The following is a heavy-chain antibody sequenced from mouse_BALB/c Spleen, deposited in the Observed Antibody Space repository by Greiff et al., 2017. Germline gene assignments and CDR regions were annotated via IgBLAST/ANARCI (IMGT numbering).Heavy chain of an antibody. CDR1: GFTFTSFE. CDR3: ARREVVAEDAMDD. J-gene: IGHJ4*01. CDR2: ISRGCGST. Sequence: VQLQQSGAGLVQPGASGKLSCTASGFTFTSFEMNWVRQGPEQGLEWIGYISRGCGSTNYNEKVKGRVTMTTDKPTSTVYMQLTRLRSEDTAVYYCARREVVAEDAMDDWGQGTTVTVSS. V-gene: IGHV1-77*01.